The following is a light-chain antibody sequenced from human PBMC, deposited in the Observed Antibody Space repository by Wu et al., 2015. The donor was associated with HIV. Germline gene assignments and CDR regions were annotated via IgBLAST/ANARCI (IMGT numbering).Light chain of an antibody. CDR2: GAS. J-gene: IGKJ4*01. CDR1: QSVSSSY. Sequence: EIVLTQSPGTLSLSPGQRATLSCRAGQSVSSSYLAWYQQKPGQAPRLLIYGASSRATGIPDRFSGSGSGTDFTLTISRLEPEDFAVYYCQQYGSSLQVTFGGGTKVEIK. V-gene: IGKV3-20*01. CDR3: QQYGSSLQVT.